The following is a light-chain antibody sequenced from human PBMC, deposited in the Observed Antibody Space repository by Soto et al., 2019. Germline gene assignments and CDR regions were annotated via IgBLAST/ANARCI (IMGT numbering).Light chain of an antibody. CDR3: QHYNNWPRT. CDR2: GAS. CDR1: QSVSSN. Sequence: EIVMTQSPATLSVSPGERATLSCRASQSVSSNLAWYQQKPDQAPRLLIYGASTRATGIPTRFSGSRSGTEFTLTISSLQSEDFAVYYCQHYNNWPRTFGQGTKVEIK. V-gene: IGKV3-15*01. J-gene: IGKJ1*01.